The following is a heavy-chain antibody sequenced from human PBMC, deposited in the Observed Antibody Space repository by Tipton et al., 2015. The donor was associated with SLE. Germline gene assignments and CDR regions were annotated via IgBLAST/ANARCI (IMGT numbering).Heavy chain of an antibody. CDR3: ALEVSRRTGFDY. CDR1: GLSVSDNY. V-gene: IGHV3-66*02. J-gene: IGHJ4*02. Sequence: SLRLSCEASGLSVSDNYMNWVRQAPGQGLEWVSTIFLAGTTYYADSVKGRFTISRDNSQNTLFLHMDSLRPDDTAIYYCALEVSRRTGFDYWGQGTLVTVSS. CDR2: IFLAGTT. D-gene: IGHD3/OR15-3a*01.